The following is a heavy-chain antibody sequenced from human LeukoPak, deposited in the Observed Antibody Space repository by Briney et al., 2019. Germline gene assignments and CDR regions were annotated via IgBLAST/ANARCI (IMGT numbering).Heavy chain of an antibody. CDR1: GYTFTSYG. CDR3: AREGTMVRGVMDFAGMDV. Sequence: GASVNVSCKASGYTFTSYGISWVRQAPGQGLEWMGWISAYNGNTNYAQKLQGRVTMTTGTSTSTAYMELRSLRSDDTAVYYCAREGTMVRGVMDFAGMDVWGQGTTVTVSS. J-gene: IGHJ6*02. V-gene: IGHV1-18*01. D-gene: IGHD3-10*01. CDR2: ISAYNGNT.